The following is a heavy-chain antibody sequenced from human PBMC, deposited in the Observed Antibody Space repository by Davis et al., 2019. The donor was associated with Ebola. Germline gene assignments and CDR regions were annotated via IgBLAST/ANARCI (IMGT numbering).Heavy chain of an antibody. CDR3: AREIAATGHQCFDY. CDR1: GYSFTVYF. V-gene: IGHV1-2*06. D-gene: IGHD6-13*01. Sequence: ASVKVSCKASGYSFTVYFIHWVRQVPGQGLEWMGRINPNSGGTNSAQKFQGRVTMTRDTSISTAYMELSSLRSDDTAIYYCAREIAATGHQCFDYWGQGTLVTVSS. J-gene: IGHJ4*02. CDR2: INPNSGGT.